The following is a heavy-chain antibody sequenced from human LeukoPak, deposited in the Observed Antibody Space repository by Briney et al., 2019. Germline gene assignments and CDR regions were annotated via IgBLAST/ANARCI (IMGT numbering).Heavy chain of an antibody. CDR3: ARDLEVVAAPGEY. CDR1: GYTFTIYY. D-gene: IGHD2-15*01. CDR2: INPSGGST. V-gene: IGHV1-46*01. Sequence: ASVKVSFKASGYTFTIYYMHWVRQAPGQGLEWMGIINPSGGSTSYAQKFQGRVTMTRDTSTSTVYMELSSLRSEDTAVYYCARDLEVVAAPGEYWGQGTLVTVSS. J-gene: IGHJ4*02.